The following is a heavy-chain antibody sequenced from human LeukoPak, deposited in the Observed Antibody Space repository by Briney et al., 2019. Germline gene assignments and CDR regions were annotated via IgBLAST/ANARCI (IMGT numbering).Heavy chain of an antibody. V-gene: IGHV1-2*02. D-gene: IGHD1-1*01. CDR1: GYTFTGYN. CDR2: INPNSGDT. J-gene: IGHJ4*02. Sequence: ASVKVSCKASGYTFTGYNEHWVRQAPGQGLEWLGWINPNSGDTLYPQKFQGRVTLTRDTSISTAYMDLNRLTSDDTAVYYCVRDVHNWNDDYWGQGTLVTVSS. CDR3: VRDVHNWNDDY.